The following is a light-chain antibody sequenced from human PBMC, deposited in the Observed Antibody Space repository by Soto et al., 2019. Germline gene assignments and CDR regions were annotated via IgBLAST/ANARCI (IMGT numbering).Light chain of an antibody. J-gene: IGKJ2*01. Sequence: EIVLTQSPGTLSLSPGERATLSCRASQSVSSSYLAWYQHKPGQAPRLLIYGASSRATGIPDRFSGSGSGTDFTLTINRLEPEDFPVYYCQQYGSSPLYTFGQGTKLEIK. CDR1: QSVSSSY. CDR2: GAS. CDR3: QQYGSSPLYT. V-gene: IGKV3-20*01.